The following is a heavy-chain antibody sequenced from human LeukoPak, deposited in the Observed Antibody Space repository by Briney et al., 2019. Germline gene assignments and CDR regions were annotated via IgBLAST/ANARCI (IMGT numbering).Heavy chain of an antibody. D-gene: IGHD5-24*01. J-gene: IGHJ4*02. V-gene: IGHV1-3*01. Sequence: ASVRVSCKASGYTFSGYAIHWVRQAPGQRFEWMGWINAGNGHTKYSQNFQGRVTITRDSSANIVYMELSSLTSEDTAVYYCARGIWSATRVDYYLDNWGQGTLVTVSS. CDR2: INAGNGHT. CDR3: ARGIWSATRVDYYLDN. CDR1: GYTFSGYA.